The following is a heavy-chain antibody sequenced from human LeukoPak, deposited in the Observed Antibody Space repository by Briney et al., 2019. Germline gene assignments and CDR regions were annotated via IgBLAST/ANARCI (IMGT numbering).Heavy chain of an antibody. CDR3: ATYCGGDCYSLRGAFDI. D-gene: IGHD2-21*02. CDR1: GGSISSYY. Sequence: SETLSVICTVSGGSISSYYWSWIRQPPGKGLEWIGYIYYSGSTNYNPSLKSRVTISVDTSKNQFSLKLSSVTAADTAVYYCATYCGGDCYSLRGAFDIWGQGTMVTVSS. V-gene: IGHV4-59*08. CDR2: IYYSGST. J-gene: IGHJ3*02.